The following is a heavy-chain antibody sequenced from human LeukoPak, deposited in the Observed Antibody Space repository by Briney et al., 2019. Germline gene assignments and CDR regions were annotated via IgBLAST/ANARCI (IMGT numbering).Heavy chain of an antibody. CDR1: GYTFTSYD. J-gene: IGHJ5*02. V-gene: IGHV1-8*01. CDR3: ARRPMGSGKNWFDP. CDR2: MNPNSGNT. D-gene: IGHD3-10*01. Sequence: GASVKVSCKAPGYTFTSYDINWVRQATGQGLEWMGWMNPNSGNTGYAQKFQGRVTMTRNTSISTAYMELSSLRSEDTAVYYCARRPMGSGKNWFDPWGQGTLVTVSS.